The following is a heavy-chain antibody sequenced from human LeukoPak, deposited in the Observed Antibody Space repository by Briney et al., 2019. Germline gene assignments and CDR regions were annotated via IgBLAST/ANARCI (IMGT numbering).Heavy chain of an antibody. CDR2: MNPNSGNT. Sequence: ASVKVPFKASGYTFTSCDINWVRQATGQGLEWIGWMNPNSGNTGYGQSLQGRVTMTRDNSISTAYMELSNLRSEDTAIYYCTRGSSGRRGYWGQRALVTVSS. CDR1: GYTFTSCD. J-gene: IGHJ4*02. V-gene: IGHV1-8*01. D-gene: IGHD5-12*01. CDR3: TRGSSGRRGY.